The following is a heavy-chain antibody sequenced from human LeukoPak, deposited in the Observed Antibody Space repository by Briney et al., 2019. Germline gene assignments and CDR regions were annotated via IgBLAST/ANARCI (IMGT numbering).Heavy chain of an antibody. CDR3: AGHSGPRIAVAGTKIFAFDI. Sequence: SETLSLTCTVSGGSISSSSYYLGWIRQPPGKGLEWIGSIYYSGSTYYNPSLKSRVTISVDTSKNQFSLKLSSVTAADTAVYYCAGHSGPRIAVAGTKIFAFDIWGQGTMVTVSS. CDR1: GGSISSSSYY. CDR2: IYYSGST. V-gene: IGHV4-39*01. J-gene: IGHJ3*02. D-gene: IGHD6-19*01.